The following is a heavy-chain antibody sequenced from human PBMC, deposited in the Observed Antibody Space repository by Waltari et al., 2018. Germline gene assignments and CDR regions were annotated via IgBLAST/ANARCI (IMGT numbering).Heavy chain of an antibody. CDR1: GGSISSSTYY. D-gene: IGHD1-7*01. J-gene: IGHJ5*02. CDR2: IYYSGST. V-gene: IGHV4-39*01. CDR3: ARRRGTREDNWFDP. Sequence: QLQLQESGPGLVKPSETLSLTCTVSGGSISSSTYYWGWIRQPPGKGLEWIGNIYYSGSTYYSPSLKSRVTISVDTSKSQFSLKLTSVTAADTAVYYCARRRGTREDNWFDPWGQGTLVTVSS.